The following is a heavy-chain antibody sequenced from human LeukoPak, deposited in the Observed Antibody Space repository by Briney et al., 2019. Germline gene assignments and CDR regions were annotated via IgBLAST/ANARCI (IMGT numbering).Heavy chain of an antibody. CDR2: INGDGSST. CDR1: GFTLSNYW. CDR3: GRGGLPATQDH. V-gene: IGHV3-74*01. Sequence: GGSLRLSCVASGFTLSNYWMHWVRHDPGMGLMWVSGINGDGSSTIYADSVKGRFTISRDNAKNTLYLQMNSLGAEDTAVYYCGRGGLPATQDHWGQGTLVSVSS. J-gene: IGHJ4*02. D-gene: IGHD2-2*01.